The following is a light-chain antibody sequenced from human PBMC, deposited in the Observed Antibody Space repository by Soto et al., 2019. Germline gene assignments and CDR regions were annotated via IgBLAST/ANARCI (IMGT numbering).Light chain of an antibody. Sequence: QSVLTQPPSVSGAPGQRVTISCTRSSSNIGAGYDVHWYQQLPGTAPKLLIYGNNNRPSGVPDRFSGYQSGTSASLAITGLQAEDEADYYCQSYASSLSGSNWVFGGGTQLTVL. J-gene: IGLJ3*02. V-gene: IGLV1-40*01. CDR1: SSNIGAGYD. CDR3: QSYASSLSGSNWV. CDR2: GNN.